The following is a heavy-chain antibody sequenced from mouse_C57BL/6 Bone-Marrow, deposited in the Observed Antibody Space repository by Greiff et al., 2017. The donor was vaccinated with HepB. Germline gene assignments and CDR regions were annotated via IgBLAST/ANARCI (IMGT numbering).Heavy chain of an antibody. V-gene: IGHV3-6*01. J-gene: IGHJ4*01. D-gene: IGHD1-1*01. CDR2: ISYDGSN. CDR1: GYSITSGYY. CDR3: ARESPYYYGSSFYAMDY. Sequence: EVQLQQSGPGLVKPSQSLSLTCSVTGYSITSGYYWNWIRQFPGNKLEWMGYISYDGSNNYNPSLKNRISITRDTSKNQFFLKLNSVTTEDTATYYCARESPYYYGSSFYAMDYWGQGTSVTVSS.